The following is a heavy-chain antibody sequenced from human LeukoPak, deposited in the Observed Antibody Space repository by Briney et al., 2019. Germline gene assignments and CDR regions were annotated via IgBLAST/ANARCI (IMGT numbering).Heavy chain of an antibody. J-gene: IGHJ4*02. CDR2: IYYSGST. D-gene: IGHD3-10*01. CDR1: GGSISSSSYY. CDR3: ARDVGFGKNDY. V-gene: IGHV4-39*07. Sequence: PSETLSLTCTVSGGSISSSSYYWGWNRQPPGKGLEWIGSIYYSGSTYYNPSLKSRVTISVDTSKNQFSLKLTSVTAADTAVYYCARDVGFGKNDYWGQGTLVTVSS.